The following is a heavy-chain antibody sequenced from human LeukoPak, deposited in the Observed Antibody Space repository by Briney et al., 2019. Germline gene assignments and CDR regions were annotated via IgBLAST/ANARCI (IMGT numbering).Heavy chain of an antibody. CDR2: ISYDGSNK. CDR1: GFTFSSYA. V-gene: IGHV3-30-3*01. Sequence: GGSLRLSCAASGFTFSSYAMHWVRQAPGKGLEWVAVISYDGSNKYYADSVKGRFTISRDNSKNTLYLQMNSLRAEDTAAYYCAREGYSSSWYGYFQHWGQGTLVTVSS. J-gene: IGHJ1*01. D-gene: IGHD6-13*01. CDR3: AREGYSSSWYGYFQH.